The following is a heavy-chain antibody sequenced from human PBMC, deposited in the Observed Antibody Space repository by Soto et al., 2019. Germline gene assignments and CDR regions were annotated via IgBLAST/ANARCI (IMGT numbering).Heavy chain of an antibody. V-gene: IGHV1-69*13. D-gene: IGHD3-3*01. Sequence: SVKVSCKASGGTFSSYAISWVRQAPGQGLEWMGGIIPIFGTANYAQKFQGRVTITADESTSTAYMELSSLRSEDTAVYYCARRARVVGWSGYYPIDYWGQGTLVTVSS. CDR1: GGTFSSYA. J-gene: IGHJ4*02. CDR3: ARRARVVGWSGYYPIDY. CDR2: IIPIFGTA.